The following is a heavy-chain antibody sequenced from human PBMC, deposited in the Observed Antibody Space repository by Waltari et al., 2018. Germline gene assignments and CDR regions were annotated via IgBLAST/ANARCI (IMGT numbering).Heavy chain of an antibody. CDR3: ARGRGPTYYDFWSGYGGYYYYMDV. CDR2: IYYSGST. D-gene: IGHD3-3*01. V-gene: IGHV4-59*11. CDR1: GGSISSHY. J-gene: IGHJ6*03. Sequence: QVQLQESGPGLVKPSETLSLTCTVSGGSISSHYWSWIRQPPGKGLEWIGYIYYSGSTNYNPSLKSRVTISVDTSKNQFSLKLSSVTAADTAVYYCARGRGPTYYDFWSGYGGYYYYMDVWGKGTTVTVSS.